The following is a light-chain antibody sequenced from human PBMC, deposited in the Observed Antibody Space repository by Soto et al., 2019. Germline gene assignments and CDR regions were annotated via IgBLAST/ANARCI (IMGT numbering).Light chain of an antibody. CDR1: QSVIGNY. Sequence: ENVLTQSPGTLSLSPGERATLSCRASQSVIGNYLAWYQQTPGQVPRLLLYGASTMAAGVPDRFIGSGSGTDFTLTITRLEPEDFAVYYCQQYGRSPLLYTFGQGTRLGVK. V-gene: IGKV3-20*01. J-gene: IGKJ2*01. CDR3: QQYGRSPLLYT. CDR2: GAS.